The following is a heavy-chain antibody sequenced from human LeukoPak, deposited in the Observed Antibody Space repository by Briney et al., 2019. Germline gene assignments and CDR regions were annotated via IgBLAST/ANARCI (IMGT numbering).Heavy chain of an antibody. CDR1: GGSFSGYY. Sequence: SETLSLTCAVYGGSFSGYYWSWIRQPPGKGLEWIGEINHSGSTNYNPSLKSRVTISVDTSKNQFSLKLSSVTAADTAVYYCARGGVGALWDAFDIWGQGTMVTISS. J-gene: IGHJ3*02. V-gene: IGHV4-34*01. D-gene: IGHD1-26*01. CDR3: ARGGVGALWDAFDI. CDR2: INHSGST.